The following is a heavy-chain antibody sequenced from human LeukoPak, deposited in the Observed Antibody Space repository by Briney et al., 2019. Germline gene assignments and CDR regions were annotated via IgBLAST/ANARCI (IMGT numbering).Heavy chain of an antibody. Sequence: GASAKVSCKASGGTFSSYAISWVRQAPGQGLEWMGRIIPILGIANYAQKFQGRVTITADKSTSTAYMELSSLRSEDTAVYYCATPGPLWFGEPSVGMDVWGQGTTVTVSS. D-gene: IGHD3-10*01. J-gene: IGHJ6*02. V-gene: IGHV1-69*04. CDR3: ATPGPLWFGEPSVGMDV. CDR1: GGTFSSYA. CDR2: IIPILGIA.